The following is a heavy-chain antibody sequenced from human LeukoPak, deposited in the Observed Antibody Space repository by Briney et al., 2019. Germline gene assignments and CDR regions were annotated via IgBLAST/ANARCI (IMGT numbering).Heavy chain of an antibody. CDR3: ARDLEGYCSGGSCYSHWFDP. D-gene: IGHD2-15*01. CDR1: GFSISSYY. Sequence: SETLSFNCTGSGFSISSYYWSWLRQPPGKGLEWIGYIYYSRSTNYNPSLKSRVTISVDTSKNQFSLKLSSVTAADTAVYYCARDLEGYCSGGSCYSHWFDPWGQGTLVTVSS. J-gene: IGHJ5*02. V-gene: IGHV4-59*01. CDR2: IYYSRST.